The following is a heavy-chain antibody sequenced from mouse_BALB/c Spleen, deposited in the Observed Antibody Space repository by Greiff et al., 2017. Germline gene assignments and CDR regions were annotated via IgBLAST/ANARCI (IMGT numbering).Heavy chain of an antibody. J-gene: IGHJ3*01. CDR3: TTATAWFAY. CDR2: IDPETGGT. Sequence: VQGVESGAELVRPGASVTLSCKASGYTFTDYEMHWVKQTPVHGLEWIGAIDPETGGTAYNQKFKGKATLTADKSSSTAYMELRSLTSEDSAVYYCTTATAWFAYWGQGTLVTVSA. CDR1: GYTFTDYE. D-gene: IGHD1-2*01. V-gene: IGHV1-15*01.